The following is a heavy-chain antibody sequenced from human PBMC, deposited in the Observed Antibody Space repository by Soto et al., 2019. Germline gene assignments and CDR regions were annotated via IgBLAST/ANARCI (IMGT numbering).Heavy chain of an antibody. CDR3: ARGYYGDHLVFAY. CDR1: GGSISSGGYY. D-gene: IGHD4-17*01. CDR2: IYYSGST. J-gene: IGHJ4*02. Sequence: SETLSLTCTVSGGSISSGGYYWSWIRQHPGKGLEWIGYIYYSGSTYYNPSLKSRVTISVDTSKNQFSLKLSSVTAADTAVYYCARGYYGDHLVFAYWGQGTLVTVAS. V-gene: IGHV4-31*03.